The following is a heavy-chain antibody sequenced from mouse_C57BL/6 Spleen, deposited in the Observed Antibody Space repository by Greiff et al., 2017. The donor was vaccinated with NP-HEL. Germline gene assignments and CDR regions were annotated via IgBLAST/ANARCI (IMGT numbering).Heavy chain of an antibody. V-gene: IGHV1-22*01. Sequence: EVQLQQSGPELVKPGASVKMSCKASGYTFTDYNMHWVKQSHGKSLVWIGYINPNNGGTSYNQKFKGKATLTVNKSSSTAYMELRSLTSEDSAVYYCALLPLYYYAMDYWGQGTSVTVSS. CDR2: INPNNGGT. D-gene: IGHD2-1*01. CDR1: GYTFTDYN. CDR3: ALLPLYYYAMDY. J-gene: IGHJ4*01.